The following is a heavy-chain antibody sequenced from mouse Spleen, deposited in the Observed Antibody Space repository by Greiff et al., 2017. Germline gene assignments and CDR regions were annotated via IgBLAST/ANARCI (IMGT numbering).Heavy chain of an antibody. Sequence: EVKVVESEGGLVQPGSSMKLSCTASGFTFSDYYMAWVRQVPEKGLEWVANINYDGSSTYYLDSLKSRFIISRDNAKNILYLQMSSLKSEDTATYYCARDRGYYYDGSYGFAYWGQGTLVTVSA. D-gene: IGHD1-1*01. J-gene: IGHJ3*01. CDR2: INYDGSST. CDR3: ARDRGYYYDGSYGFAY. V-gene: IGHV5-16*01. CDR1: GFTFSDYY.